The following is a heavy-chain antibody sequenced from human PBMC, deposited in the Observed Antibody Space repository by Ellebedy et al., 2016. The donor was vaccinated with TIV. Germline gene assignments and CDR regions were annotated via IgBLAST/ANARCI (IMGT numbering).Heavy chain of an antibody. V-gene: IGHV4-59*01. D-gene: IGHD2-2*01. CDR3: AFSAAMDAFDI. Sequence: LETLSLTCTVSGSSISSDYWSWIRQPPGKGLEWIGYIYYSGSTNYNPSLKSRVTISVDTSKKQFSLKLSSVTAADTAVYYCAFSAAMDAFDIWGQGTMVTVSS. J-gene: IGHJ3*02. CDR1: GSSISSDY. CDR2: IYYSGST.